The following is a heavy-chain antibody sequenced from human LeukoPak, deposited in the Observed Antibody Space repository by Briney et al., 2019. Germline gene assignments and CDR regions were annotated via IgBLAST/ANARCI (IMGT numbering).Heavy chain of an antibody. J-gene: IGHJ4*02. V-gene: IGHV4-34*01. D-gene: IGHD6-19*01. CDR2: INHSGST. CDR3: ARLPIAVAGESRDY. Sequence: SETLSLTCAVYGGSFSGYYWSWIRQPPGKGLEWIGEINHSGSTNYNPSLKSRVTISVDTSKNQFSLKLSSVTAADTAVYYCARLPIAVAGESRDYWGQGTLVTVSS. CDR1: GGSFSGYY.